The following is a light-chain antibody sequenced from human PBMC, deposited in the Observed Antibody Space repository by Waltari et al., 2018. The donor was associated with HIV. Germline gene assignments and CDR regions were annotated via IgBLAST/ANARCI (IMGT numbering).Light chain of an antibody. CDR2: EVT. CDR1: TMDVGIFNF. J-gene: IGLJ2*01. Sequence: QPALTSPPPGPGSPGRRSPFPSLGTTMDVGIFNFVSGYQQHPGKAPKFMIYEVTKRPSGVSNRFSGSKFGNTASLTISGLQAEDEADYYCCSYAGGGTLVFGGGTKLTVL. V-gene: IGLV2-23*02. CDR3: CSYAGGGTLV.